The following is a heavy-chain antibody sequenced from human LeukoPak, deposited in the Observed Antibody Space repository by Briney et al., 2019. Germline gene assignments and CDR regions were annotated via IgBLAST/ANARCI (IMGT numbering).Heavy chain of an antibody. Sequence: PGGSLRLSCAASGFTFSNYAMSWVRQAPGKGLEWLSAINNGGGGTYYAESVKGRFTISRDNSGNTLSLQMNNLRAEDTALYYCAKARGDRSSYGMDVWGQGTTVIVSS. CDR2: INNGGGGT. V-gene: IGHV3-23*01. D-gene: IGHD2-21*01. CDR1: GFTFSNYA. J-gene: IGHJ6*02. CDR3: AKARGDRSSYGMDV.